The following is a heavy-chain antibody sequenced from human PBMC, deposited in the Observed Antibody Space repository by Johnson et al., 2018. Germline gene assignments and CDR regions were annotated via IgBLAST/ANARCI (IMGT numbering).Heavy chain of an antibody. Sequence: QVQLLESGGGVVQHGRSLRLSCAASGFTFSSYGMHWVRQAPGKGLEGVAVIALDGSNKYYADPVKGRFNISRDNSKNTLYLQRNSRRAEDTAVYYCAKDKRIYGGSEYFQHWGQGTLVTVSS. D-gene: IGHD3-3*01. CDR2: IALDGSNK. CDR1: GFTFSSYG. J-gene: IGHJ1*01. CDR3: AKDKRIYGGSEYFQH. V-gene: IGHV3-30*18.